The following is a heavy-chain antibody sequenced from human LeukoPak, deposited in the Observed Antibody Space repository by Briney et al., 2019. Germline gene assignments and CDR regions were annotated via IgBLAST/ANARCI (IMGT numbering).Heavy chain of an antibody. V-gene: IGHV3-74*01. CDR2: INTDGSST. Sequence: GGSLRLSCAASGFGFTVNSNYMSWVRQAPGKGLVWVSRINTDGSSTSYADSVKGRFTISRDNAKNTLYLQMNSLRAEDTAVYYCARDPRLRNDIVVVPAAIRDYYYYYMDVWGKGTTVTVSS. D-gene: IGHD2-2*02. CDR3: ARDPRLRNDIVVVPAAIRDYYYYYMDV. J-gene: IGHJ6*03. CDR1: GFGFTVNSNY.